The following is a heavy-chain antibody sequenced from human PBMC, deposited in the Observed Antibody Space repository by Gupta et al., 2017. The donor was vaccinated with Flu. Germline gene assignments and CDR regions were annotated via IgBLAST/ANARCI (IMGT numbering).Heavy chain of an antibody. D-gene: IGHD1-26*01. CDR3: ARGDGDKWELGGPQSRSALDI. CDR1: GGSFSGYY. J-gene: IGHJ3*02. Sequence: QVQLQQWGAGLLKPSETLSLTCAVYGGSFSGYYWSWIRQPPGKGLEWIGEINHSGSTNYNPSLKSRVTISVDTSKNQFSLKLSSVTAADTAVYYCARGDGDKWELGGPQSRSALDIWGQGTMVTVSS. V-gene: IGHV4-34*01. CDR2: INHSGST.